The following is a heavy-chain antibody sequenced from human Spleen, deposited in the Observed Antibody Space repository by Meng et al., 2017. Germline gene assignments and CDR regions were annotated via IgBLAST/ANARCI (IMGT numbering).Heavy chain of an antibody. Sequence: SVKVSCKASGYTFTSFGINWVRQAPGQGLEWMGGIIPIFGTANYAQKFQDRVTITRDRSMSTAYMELSSLRSEDTAVYYCARGRSITRFGKGWFDPWGQGTLVTVSS. CDR2: IIPIFGTA. J-gene: IGHJ5*02. CDR1: GYTFTSFG. V-gene: IGHV1-69*05. D-gene: IGHD3-10*01. CDR3: ARGRSITRFGKGWFDP.